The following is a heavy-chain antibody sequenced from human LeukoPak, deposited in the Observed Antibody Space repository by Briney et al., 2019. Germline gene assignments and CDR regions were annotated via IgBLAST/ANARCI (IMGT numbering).Heavy chain of an antibody. V-gene: IGHV4-4*02. CDR3: ARDGGFYRPLDY. CDR1: GGSVTSTNW. Sequence: PSETLSLTCGVSGGSVTSTNWWTWVRQPPGKGLEWIGEVHLDGRTNYNPSLKRRLTMSVDLSENHVSLKLTSVTAADTAVYYCARDGGFYRPLDYSGQGTLVTVSS. J-gene: IGHJ4*02. CDR2: VHLDGRT. D-gene: IGHD3-3*01.